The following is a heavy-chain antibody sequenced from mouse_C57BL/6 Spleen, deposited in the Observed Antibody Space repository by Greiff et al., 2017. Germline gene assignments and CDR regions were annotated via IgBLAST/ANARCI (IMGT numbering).Heavy chain of an antibody. Sequence: VQLQQSGPELVKPGASVKISCKASGYAFSSSWMNWVKQRPGKGLEWIGRIYPGDGDTNYNGKFKGKATLTADKSSSTAYMQLSSLTSEDSAVYFCARGGRGFYFDYWGQGTTLTVSS. CDR3: ARGGRGFYFDY. V-gene: IGHV1-82*01. D-gene: IGHD3-1*01. CDR1: GYAFSSSW. CDR2: IYPGDGDT. J-gene: IGHJ2*01.